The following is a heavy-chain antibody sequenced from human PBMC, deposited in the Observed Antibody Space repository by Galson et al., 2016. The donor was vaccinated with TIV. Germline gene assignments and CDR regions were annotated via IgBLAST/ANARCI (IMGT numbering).Heavy chain of an antibody. CDR1: GYSISSYW. CDR2: IYPGDSET. Sequence: QSGAEVKKPGESLKISCKASGYSISSYWTAWVRQVPGKGLEWMGIIYPGDSETRYSPSFQGQVTISADKSINTAYLQWTSLKASDTAMCYCAKAPGYSGYSYGYFDSWGQGTLVTVSS. D-gene: IGHD5-18*01. V-gene: IGHV5-51*03. CDR3: AKAPGYSGYSYGYFDS. J-gene: IGHJ4*02.